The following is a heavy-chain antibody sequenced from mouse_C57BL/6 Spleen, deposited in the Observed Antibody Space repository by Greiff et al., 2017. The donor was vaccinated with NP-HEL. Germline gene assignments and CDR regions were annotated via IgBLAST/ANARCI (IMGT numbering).Heavy chain of an antibody. Sequence: QVQLQQSGAELVMPGASVKLSCKASGYTFTSYWMHWVKQRPGQGLEWIGEIDPSDSYTNYNQKFKGKSTLTVDKSSSTAYMQLSSLTSEDSAVYYCARSSLYYYDFDYWGQGTTLTVSS. J-gene: IGHJ2*01. CDR1: GYTFTSYW. CDR3: ARSSLYYYDFDY. V-gene: IGHV1-69*01. CDR2: IDPSDSYT. D-gene: IGHD1-1*01.